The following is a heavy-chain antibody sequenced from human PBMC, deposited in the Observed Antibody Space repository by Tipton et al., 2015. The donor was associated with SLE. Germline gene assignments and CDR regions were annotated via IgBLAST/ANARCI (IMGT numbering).Heavy chain of an antibody. D-gene: IGHD6-13*01. CDR3: ARESISAGGRTHSWFDP. Sequence: TLSLTCSVSGGSISSGGYYWSWIRQHPGKGLEWIGRIYNSGSTDYNPSLKSRVTMSVDTSKNQFSLRLRSVTAADTAVYYCARESISAGGRTHSWFDPWGQGTLVTVSS. CDR2: IYNSGST. CDR1: GGSISSGGYY. V-gene: IGHV4-31*03. J-gene: IGHJ5*02.